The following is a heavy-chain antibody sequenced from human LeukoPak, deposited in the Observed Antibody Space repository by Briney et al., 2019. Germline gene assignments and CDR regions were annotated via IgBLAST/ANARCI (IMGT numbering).Heavy chain of an antibody. Sequence: PGGSLRLSCAASGFTFSSYAMHWVRQAPGKGLEWVSAISGSGGSTYYADSVKGRFTISRDNSKNTLYLQMNSLRAEDTAVYYCARLEKVRGVTYWGQGTLVTVSS. CDR2: ISGSGGST. J-gene: IGHJ4*02. CDR3: ARLEKVRGVTY. D-gene: IGHD3-10*01. V-gene: IGHV3-23*01. CDR1: GFTFSSYA.